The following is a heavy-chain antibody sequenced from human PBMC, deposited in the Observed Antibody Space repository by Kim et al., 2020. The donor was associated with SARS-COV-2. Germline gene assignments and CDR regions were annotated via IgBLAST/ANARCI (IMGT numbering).Heavy chain of an antibody. CDR2: ISYSGRY. Sequence: SETLSLTCTVSGGSISSSSYNWGWIPQRKGLGLEWIRSISYSGRYYYNPSLKSRVTISVDTNKNLFSLKLSPVTAADTAVYYCTRGQSIWNCIDSWGQGT. J-gene: IGHJ5*01. D-gene: IGHD6-6*01. CDR3: TRGQSIWNCIDS. CDR1: GGSISSSSYN. V-gene: IGHV4-39*01.